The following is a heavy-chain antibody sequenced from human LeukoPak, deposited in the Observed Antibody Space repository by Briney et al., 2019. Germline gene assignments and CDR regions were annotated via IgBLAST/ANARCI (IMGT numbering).Heavy chain of an antibody. J-gene: IGHJ4*02. D-gene: IGHD6-25*01. V-gene: IGHV4-59*08. CDR3: ARRPSGSKPFDY. CDR1: GGSISSYY. Sequence: SETLSLTCTVSGGSISSYYWSWIRQPPGKGLEWIGYIYYSGSTNHNPSLKSRVTISVDTSKNQFSLKLSSVTAADTAVYYCARRPSGSKPFDYCGQGTLVTVSS. CDR2: IYYSGST.